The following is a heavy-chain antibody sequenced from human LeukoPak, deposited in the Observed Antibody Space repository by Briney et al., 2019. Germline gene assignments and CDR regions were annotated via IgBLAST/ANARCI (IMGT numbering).Heavy chain of an antibody. J-gene: IGHJ3*02. CDR2: INPNSGGT. Sequence: GASVKVSCKASGYTFTGYYMHWVRQAPGQGLEWMGWINPNSGGTNYAQKFQGRVTMTRDTSISTAYMELSRLRSDDTAVYYCARGRGFSVYSDAFDIWGQGTMVTVSS. CDR1: GYTFTGYY. CDR3: ARGRGFSVYSDAFDI. V-gene: IGHV1-2*02. D-gene: IGHD2-8*01.